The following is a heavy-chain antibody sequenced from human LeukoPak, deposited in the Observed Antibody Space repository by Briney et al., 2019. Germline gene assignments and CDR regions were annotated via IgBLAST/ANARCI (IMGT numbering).Heavy chain of an antibody. D-gene: IGHD2-2*01. Sequence: KSSETLSLTCTVSGGSISSYYWSWIRQPPGKGLEWIGYIYYSGSTNYNPSLKSRVTISVDTSKNQFSLKLSSVTAADTAVYYCARAIVVVPAATYYFDYWGQGTLVTVSS. CDR2: IYYSGST. CDR3: ARAIVVVPAATYYFDY. J-gene: IGHJ4*02. CDR1: GGSISSYY. V-gene: IGHV4-59*01.